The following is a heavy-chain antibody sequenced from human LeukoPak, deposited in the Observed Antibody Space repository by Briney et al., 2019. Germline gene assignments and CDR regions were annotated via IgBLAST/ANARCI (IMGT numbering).Heavy chain of an antibody. J-gene: IGHJ4*02. CDR1: GYSISSGYY. Sequence: PSETLSLTCTVSGYSISSGYYWGWIRQPPGKGLEWIGSIYHSGSTYYNPSLKSRVTISVDTSKNQFSLKLSSVTAADTAVYYCARDQYYYDSSGCYRFDYWGQGTLVTVSS. D-gene: IGHD3-22*01. CDR2: IYHSGST. CDR3: ARDQYYYDSSGCYRFDY. V-gene: IGHV4-38-2*02.